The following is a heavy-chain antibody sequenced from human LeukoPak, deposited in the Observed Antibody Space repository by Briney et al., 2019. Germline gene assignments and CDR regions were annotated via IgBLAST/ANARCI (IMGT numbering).Heavy chain of an antibody. CDR3: AREPTVTTSNWFDP. V-gene: IGHV4-59*01. D-gene: IGHD4-17*01. CDR1: GGSISSYY. CDR2: IYYSGST. J-gene: IGHJ5*02. Sequence: SETLSLTCTVSGGSISSYYWSWIRQPPGKGLEWIEYIYYSGSTNYNPSLKSRVTISVDTSKNQFSLKLSSVTAADTAVYYCAREPTVTTSNWFDPWGQGTLVTVSS.